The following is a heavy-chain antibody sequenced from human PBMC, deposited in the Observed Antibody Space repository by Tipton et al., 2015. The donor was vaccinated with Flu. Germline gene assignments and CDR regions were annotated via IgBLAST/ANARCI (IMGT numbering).Heavy chain of an antibody. J-gene: IGHJ4*02. CDR2: IYTSGNT. D-gene: IGHD6-19*01. CDR1: GGSLSGYY. Sequence: LRLSCNVSGGSLSGYYWSWIRQPAGKGLEWIGRIYTSGNTNYSPSLKSRVTMSVDTSKNQFSLTQSSMTAADTAVYYCARGQGNSGWRYFDYWGQGTLVTVSS. V-gene: IGHV4-4*07. CDR3: ARGQGNSGWRYFDY.